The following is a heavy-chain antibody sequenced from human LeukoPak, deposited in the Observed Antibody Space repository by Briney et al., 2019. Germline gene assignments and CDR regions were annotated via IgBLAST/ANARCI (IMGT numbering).Heavy chain of an antibody. CDR1: GYSFTSYW. V-gene: IGHV5-51*01. CDR2: IYPGDSDA. J-gene: IGHJ4*02. CDR3: ARRRDLYSGSYYPFDY. D-gene: IGHD1-26*01. Sequence: GESLKISCKGSGYSFTSYWIGWVRQVPGKGLKWMGIIYPGDSDARYSPSFQGQVTISADKSISTAYLQWSSLKASDTAMYYCARRRDLYSGSYYPFDYWGQGTLVTVSS.